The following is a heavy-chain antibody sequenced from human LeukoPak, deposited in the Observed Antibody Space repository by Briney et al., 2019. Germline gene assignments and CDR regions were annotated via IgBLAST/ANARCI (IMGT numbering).Heavy chain of an antibody. CDR1: GGSISSYY. CDR3: ARGLAVAGTNFDY. V-gene: IGHV4-4*09. D-gene: IGHD6-19*01. CDR2: IYTSGST. J-gene: IGHJ4*02. Sequence: SETLSLTCTVSGGSISSYYRSWIRQPPGKGLEWIGYIYTSGSTNYNPSLKSRVTISVDTSKNQFSLKLSSVTAADTAVYYCARGLAVAGTNFDYWGQGTLVTVSS.